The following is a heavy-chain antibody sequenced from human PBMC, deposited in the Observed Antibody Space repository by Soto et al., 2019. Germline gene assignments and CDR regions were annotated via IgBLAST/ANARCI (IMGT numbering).Heavy chain of an antibody. CDR1: EFIFRGYG. CDR3: ARDGIGSVAFWGYIDY. V-gene: IGHV3-33*01. CDR2: IRFDGSNI. D-gene: IGHD1-1*01. Sequence: PGGSLRLSCAAPEFIFRGYGMHWVRRAPGKGLEWVAIIRFDGSNINYADAVMGRFTISRDNSKNMLYLEMNSLRVEDTALYYCARDGIGSVAFWGYIDYWGQGTLVTVSS. J-gene: IGHJ4*02.